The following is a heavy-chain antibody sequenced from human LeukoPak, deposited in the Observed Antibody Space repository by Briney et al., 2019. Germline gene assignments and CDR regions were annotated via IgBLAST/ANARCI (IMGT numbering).Heavy chain of an antibody. CDR2: IYYSGST. D-gene: IGHD1-1*01. Sequence: SETLSLTCTVSGGSISRSSDYWGWIRQPPGKGLEWIGSIYYSGSTYYNSPLKSRVTVSVDTSKNQFSLKLSSVTAADTAVYYCAGAAYSQLEVFEYWGQGTLVTVSS. V-gene: IGHV4-39*01. J-gene: IGHJ4*02. CDR1: GGSISRSSDY. CDR3: AGAAYSQLEVFEY.